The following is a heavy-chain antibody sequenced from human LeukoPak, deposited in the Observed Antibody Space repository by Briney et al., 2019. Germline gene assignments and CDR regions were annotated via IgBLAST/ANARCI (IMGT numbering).Heavy chain of an antibody. CDR1: GYTFTGYY. CDR3: ARDNGMGYYGGSGYFDY. Sequence: ASVKVSCKASGYTFTGYYMHWVRQAPGQGLEWMGWLNPKRGGTNYAQEFQGRVTMTRDTSITTAYMELSRLTSDDTAVYYCARDNGMGYYGGSGYFDYWGQGTLVTVSS. V-gene: IGHV1-2*02. CDR2: LNPKRGGT. D-gene: IGHD1-26*01. J-gene: IGHJ4*02.